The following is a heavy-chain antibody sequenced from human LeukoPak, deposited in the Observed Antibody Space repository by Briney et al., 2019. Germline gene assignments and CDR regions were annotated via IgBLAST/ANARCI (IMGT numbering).Heavy chain of an antibody. J-gene: IGHJ3*02. Sequence: PSETLSLTCAVPGGSISSGGYSWSWIRQPPGKGLEWIGYIYHSGSTYYNPSLKSRVTISVDTSKNQFSLKLSSVTAADTAVYYCARQTVTTVAFDIWGQGTMVTVSS. CDR3: ARQTVTTVAFDI. D-gene: IGHD4-17*01. CDR1: GGSISSGGYS. CDR2: IYHSGST. V-gene: IGHV4-30-2*05.